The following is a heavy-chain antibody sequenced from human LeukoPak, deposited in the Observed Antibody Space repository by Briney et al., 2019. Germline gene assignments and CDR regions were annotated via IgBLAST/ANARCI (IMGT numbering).Heavy chain of an antibody. D-gene: IGHD3-10*01. Sequence: SQTLSLTCTVSGGSISSGDYYWGWIRQPPGKGLEWIGYIYYSGSTYYNPSLKSRVTISVDTSKNQFSLKLSSVTAADTAVYYCAREMVRGVIIGLDYWGQGTLVTVSS. V-gene: IGHV4-30-4*01. CDR1: GGSISSGDYY. J-gene: IGHJ4*02. CDR2: IYYSGST. CDR3: AREMVRGVIIGLDY.